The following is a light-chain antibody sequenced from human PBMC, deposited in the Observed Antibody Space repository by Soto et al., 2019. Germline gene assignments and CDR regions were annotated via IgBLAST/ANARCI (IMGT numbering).Light chain of an antibody. V-gene: IGKV1-39*01. CDR1: QGIGNA. CDR3: QQSYSTPRT. Sequence: TQMTQSPSSLSASVGDRVTISCRASQGIGNALGWYQQKPGKAPKLLIYAASSLQSGVPSRFSGSGSGTDFTLTISSLQPEDFATYYCQQSYSTPRTFGQGTKVDIK. J-gene: IGKJ1*01. CDR2: AAS.